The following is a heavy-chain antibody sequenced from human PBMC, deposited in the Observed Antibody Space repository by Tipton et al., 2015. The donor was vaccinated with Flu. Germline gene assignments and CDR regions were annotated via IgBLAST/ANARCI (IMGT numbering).Heavy chain of an antibody. D-gene: IGHD3-16*01. V-gene: IGHV3-11*01. CDR1: GFTFSGYY. CDR3: TKESLGELKPPIGFQH. J-gene: IGHJ1*01. CDR2: ITSGGYDM. Sequence: QLVQSGGGLVKPGGSLRLSCAASGFTFSGYYMSWIRQAPGKGLEWVSYITSGGYDMYYADSVRGRFTISRDNAKNSLYLQMNSLRAEDTALYYCTKESLGELKPPIGFQHWGQGTLVTVS.